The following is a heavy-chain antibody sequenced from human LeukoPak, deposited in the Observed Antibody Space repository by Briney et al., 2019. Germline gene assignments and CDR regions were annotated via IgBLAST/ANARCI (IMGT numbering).Heavy chain of an antibody. CDR1: GGTFSSYA. D-gene: IGHD3-22*01. J-gene: IGHJ4*02. Sequence: VASVKVSCKASGGTFSSYAISWVRQAPGQGLEWMGWISGYNGNTNYAQKFQGRVTMTTDTSTSTAYMDLRSLRSDDTAVYYCARVFVGSGYYYGDYWGQGTLVTVSS. V-gene: IGHV1-18*01. CDR3: ARVFVGSGYYYGDY. CDR2: ISGYNGNT.